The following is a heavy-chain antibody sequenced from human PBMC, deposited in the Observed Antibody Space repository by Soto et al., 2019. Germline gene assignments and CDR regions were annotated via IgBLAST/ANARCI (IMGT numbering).Heavy chain of an antibody. CDR1: GGSISSGDYY. V-gene: IGHV4-30-4*01. Sequence: QVQLQESGPGLVKPSQTLSLTCTVSGGSISSGDYYWSWIRQPPGKGLEWIGYIYYSGSTYYNPSLKSRVTISVDTSKNQLSLKLSSVTAADTAVYYCARERRYYYDSSGYHFDYWGQGTLVTVSS. J-gene: IGHJ4*02. CDR2: IYYSGST. CDR3: ARERRYYYDSSGYHFDY. D-gene: IGHD3-22*01.